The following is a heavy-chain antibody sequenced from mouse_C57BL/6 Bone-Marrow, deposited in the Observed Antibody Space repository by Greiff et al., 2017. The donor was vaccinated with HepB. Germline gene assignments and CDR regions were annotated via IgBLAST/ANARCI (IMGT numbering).Heavy chain of an antibody. D-gene: IGHD1-1*01. V-gene: IGHV5-4*01. CDR3: ARDPIYYYGSSYAMDY. CDR1: GFTFSSYA. CDR2: ISDGGSYT. J-gene: IGHJ4*01. Sequence: EVKLVESGGGLVKHGGSLKLSCAASGFTFSSYAMSWVRQTPEKRLEWVATISDGGSYTYYPDNVKGRFTISRDNAKNNLYLQMSHLKSEDTAMYYCARDPIYYYGSSYAMDYWGQGTSVTVSS.